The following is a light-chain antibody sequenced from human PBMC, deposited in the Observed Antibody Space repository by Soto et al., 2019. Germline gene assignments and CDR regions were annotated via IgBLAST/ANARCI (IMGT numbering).Light chain of an antibody. Sequence: DIVLTQAPATLSLSPGERATLSCRASQSVSSYLAWYQQKPGQAPRLLIYDASNRATGIPARFSGSGSGTDFTLTISSLEPEDFAVYYCQQRSNWQGATFGGGTKVEIK. CDR3: QQRSNWQGAT. V-gene: IGKV3-11*01. J-gene: IGKJ4*01. CDR1: QSVSSY. CDR2: DAS.